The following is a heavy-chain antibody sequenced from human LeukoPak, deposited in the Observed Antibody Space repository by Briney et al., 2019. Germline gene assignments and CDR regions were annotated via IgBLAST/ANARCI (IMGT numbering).Heavy chain of an antibody. V-gene: IGHV1-69*04. D-gene: IGHD4-23*01. J-gene: IGHJ4*02. CDR2: IIPILGIA. CDR1: GGTFSSYA. Sequence: SVKVSCKASGGTFSSYAISWVRQAPGQGLEWMGRIIPILGIANYAQKFQGRVTITADKSTSTAYMELSSLRSEDTAVYYCARDTVVTLRDRCYFDYWGQGTLVTVSS. CDR3: ARDTVVTLRDRCYFDY.